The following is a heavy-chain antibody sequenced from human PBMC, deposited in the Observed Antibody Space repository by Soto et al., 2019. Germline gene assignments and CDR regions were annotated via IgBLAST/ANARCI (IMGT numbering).Heavy chain of an antibody. CDR1: GFSFNTYA. CDR3: ASDPGIAAAGMDY. J-gene: IGHJ4*02. V-gene: IGHV3-48*04. D-gene: IGHD6-25*01. CDR2: ISSSSSRI. Sequence: EVQLGESGGGLIQPGGALRLSCAASGFSFNTYAMNWVRQAPGKGLEWISYISSSSSRIYYADSVKGRLTHSRENAKNSLYLQMNSLRAEDTAVYYCASDPGIAAAGMDYWGQGTLVTVSS.